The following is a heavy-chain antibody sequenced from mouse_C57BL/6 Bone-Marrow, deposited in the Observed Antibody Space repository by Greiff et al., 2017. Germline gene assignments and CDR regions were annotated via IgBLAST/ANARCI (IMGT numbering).Heavy chain of an antibody. V-gene: IGHV1-55*01. Sequence: VQLQQPGAELVKPGASVKMSCKASGYTFTSYWITWVKQRPGQGLEWIGDIYPGSGSTNYNEKFKSKATLTVDTSSSTAYMQLSSLTSEDSAVYYCARRYYGSSWGFAYWGQGTLVTVSA. CDR3: ARRYYGSSWGFAY. D-gene: IGHD1-1*01. CDR2: IYPGSGST. CDR1: GYTFTSYW. J-gene: IGHJ3*01.